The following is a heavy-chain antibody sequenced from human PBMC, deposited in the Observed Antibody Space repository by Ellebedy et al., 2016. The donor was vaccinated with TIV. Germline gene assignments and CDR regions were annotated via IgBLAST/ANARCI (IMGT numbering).Heavy chain of an antibody. D-gene: IGHD3-10*01. J-gene: IGHJ4*02. CDR1: GFTFGNYA. V-gene: IGHV3-23*01. Sequence: GGSLRLXXVASGFTFGNYAMRWVRQAPGKGLEWVSAISGSGGNTYYADSVRGRFTISRDNSKHTLYLQMNSLRADDTAVYYCARIEGSGNNYYFDYWGLGTLVTVSS. CDR2: ISGSGGNT. CDR3: ARIEGSGNNYYFDY.